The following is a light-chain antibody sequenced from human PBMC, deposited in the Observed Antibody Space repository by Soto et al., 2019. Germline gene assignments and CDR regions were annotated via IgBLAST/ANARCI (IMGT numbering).Light chain of an antibody. CDR1: QSLLHSNGYNR. V-gene: IGKV2-28*01. CDR3: MRALQTPFT. CDR2: LVS. J-gene: IGKJ3*01. Sequence: DIVMTQSPLSLPVTPGEPASISCRSIQSLLHSNGYNRLDRYLPQPGQSPQLLIYLVSNRSSVGPDRFSGGGSGTHFTLKISRVEPEDVGVYYCMRALQTPFTFGPGTKVDI.